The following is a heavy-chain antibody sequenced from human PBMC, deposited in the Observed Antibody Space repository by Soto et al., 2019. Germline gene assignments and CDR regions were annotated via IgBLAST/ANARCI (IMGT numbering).Heavy chain of an antibody. CDR3: ARIVDEVGWLDP. CDR2: IYYSGST. CDR1: GGSISSYY. D-gene: IGHD3-16*02. Sequence: SETLALTCTVSGGSISSYYWSWIRQPPGKGLEWIGYIYYSGSTNYNPSLKSRVTISVDTSKNQFSLKLSSVTAADTAVYYCARIVDEVGWLDPWGQGTLVTVSS. V-gene: IGHV4-59*01. J-gene: IGHJ5*02.